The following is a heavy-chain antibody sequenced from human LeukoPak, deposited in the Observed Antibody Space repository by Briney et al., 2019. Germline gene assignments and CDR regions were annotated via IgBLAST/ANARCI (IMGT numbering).Heavy chain of an antibody. Sequence: GASVKVSCKVSAYTLTELSMHWVRQAPGKGLEWMGGFGPEDGETIYAQTFQGRVTMTEDTSTDTAYMELSSLRSEDTAVYYCAAGYCSGGSFYSFHDAFDIWGQGTMVTVSS. CDR1: AYTLTELS. V-gene: IGHV1-24*01. CDR2: FGPEDGET. D-gene: IGHD2-15*01. CDR3: AAGYCSGGSFYSFHDAFDI. J-gene: IGHJ3*02.